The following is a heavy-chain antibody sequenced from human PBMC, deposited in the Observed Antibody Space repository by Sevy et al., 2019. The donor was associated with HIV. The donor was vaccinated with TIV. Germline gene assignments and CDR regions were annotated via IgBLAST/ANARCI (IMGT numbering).Heavy chain of an antibody. CDR3: ARDRLGITSSAEGGGGMDV. V-gene: IGHV3-33*01. CDR1: GFTLSSYG. J-gene: IGHJ6*02. Sequence: GGSLRLSCAASGFTLSSYGMHWVRQAPGKGLEWVAVIRYDGSNKYYADSVKGRFTIARDNSKNTLYLQMNSLRAEDTAVYYCARDRLGITSSAEGGGGMDVWGQGTTVTVSS. D-gene: IGHD3-3*01. CDR2: IRYDGSNK.